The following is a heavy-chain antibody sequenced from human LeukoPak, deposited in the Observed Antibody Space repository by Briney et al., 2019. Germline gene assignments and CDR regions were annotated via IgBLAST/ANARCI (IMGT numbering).Heavy chain of an antibody. Sequence: GGSLRLSCAASGFTFSSYAMSWVRQAPGKGLEWVSVIYSGGSTYYADSVKGRFTISRDNSKNTLYLQMNSLRAEDTAVYYCARAVGPYDYWGQGTLVTVSS. CDR2: IYSGGST. CDR3: ARAVGPYDY. D-gene: IGHD3-16*01. J-gene: IGHJ4*02. CDR1: GFTFSSYA. V-gene: IGHV3-53*01.